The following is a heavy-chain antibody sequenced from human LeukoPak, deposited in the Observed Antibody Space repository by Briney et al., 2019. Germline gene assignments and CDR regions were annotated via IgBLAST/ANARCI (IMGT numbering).Heavy chain of an antibody. CDR2: IRYDGSNK. Sequence: GSLRLSCAASGFTFSSYGMHWVRQAPGKGLEWVAFIRYDGSNKYYADSVKGRFTISRDNSKNTLYLQMNSLRAEDTAVYYCAKHYDSSGYFDYWGQGTLVTVSS. CDR3: AKHYDSSGYFDY. V-gene: IGHV3-30*02. CDR1: GFTFSSYG. D-gene: IGHD3-22*01. J-gene: IGHJ4*02.